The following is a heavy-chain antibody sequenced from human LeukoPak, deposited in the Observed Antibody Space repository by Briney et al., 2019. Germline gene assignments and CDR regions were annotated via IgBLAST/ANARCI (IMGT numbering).Heavy chain of an antibody. CDR2: IYPTDSYT. V-gene: IGHV5-51*01. CDR1: GYSFTTHW. D-gene: IGHD3-22*01. J-gene: IGHJ1*01. CDR3: ARRFDTRGYFQN. Sequence: GESLKISCKGSGYSFTTHWIAWVRQMPGKGLEWMGIIYPTDSYTKYSPSFQGQVTISADKSINTAYLQWSSLKASDTAMYYCARRFDTRGYFQNWGQGTLVTVSS.